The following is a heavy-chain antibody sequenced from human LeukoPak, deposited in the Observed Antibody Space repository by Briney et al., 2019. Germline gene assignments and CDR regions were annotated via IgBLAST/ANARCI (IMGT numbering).Heavy chain of an antibody. D-gene: IGHD2-2*02. J-gene: IGHJ4*02. CDR1: GGSISSSSYY. Sequence: PSETLSLTCIVSGGSISSSSYYWGWIRQPPGKGLEWIGSIYYSGSTYYNPSLKSRVTISVDTSKNQFSLKLSSVTAADTAVYYCATTVVPAAIVGYYFDYWGQGTLVTVSS. V-gene: IGHV4-39*01. CDR2: IYYSGST. CDR3: ATTVVPAAIVGYYFDY.